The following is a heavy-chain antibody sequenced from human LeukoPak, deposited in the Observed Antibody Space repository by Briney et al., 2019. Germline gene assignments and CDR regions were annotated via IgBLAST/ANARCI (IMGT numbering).Heavy chain of an antibody. CDR2: ISTGSSYI. J-gene: IGHJ4*02. V-gene: IGHV3-21*01. CDR1: GYSFSTYS. Sequence: PRGSLRLSCAASGYSFSTYSMHWVRQAPGKGLEWVSFISTGSSYIYYADSVKGRFTISRDNTKKSLYLQMNSRRASDTAVYFCARSFYDSSGYPNFDYWGQGTLVTVSS. D-gene: IGHD3-22*01. CDR3: ARSFYDSSGYPNFDY.